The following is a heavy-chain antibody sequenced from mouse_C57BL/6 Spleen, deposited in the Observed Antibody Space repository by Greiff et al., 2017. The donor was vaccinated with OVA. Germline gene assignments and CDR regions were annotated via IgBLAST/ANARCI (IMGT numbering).Heavy chain of an antibody. CDR2: IYPGSGST. D-gene: IGHD4-1*01. CDR1: GYTFTSYW. Sequence: QVQLQQPGAELVKPGASVKMSCKASGYTFTSYWITWVKQRPGQGLEWIGDIYPGSGSTNYNEKLKRKATLTVDTSSSTAYMQLSSLTSEDSAVYYCALTGTTWFAYWGQGTLVTVSA. V-gene: IGHV1-55*01. J-gene: IGHJ3*01. CDR3: ALTGTTWFAY.